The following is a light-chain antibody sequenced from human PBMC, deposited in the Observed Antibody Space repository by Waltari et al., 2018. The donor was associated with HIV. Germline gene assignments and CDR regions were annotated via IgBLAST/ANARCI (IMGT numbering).Light chain of an antibody. Sequence: SGSPGQSITISCTGTSSDVGGYNYFSWYQQHPGKAPKLMIYDVTKRPSGVSNRFSASKSGNTASLTISGLQAEDEADYYCNSYTSTSTGVFGGGTKLTVL. V-gene: IGLV2-14*03. J-gene: IGLJ3*02. CDR3: NSYTSTSTGV. CDR2: DVT. CDR1: SSDVGGYNY.